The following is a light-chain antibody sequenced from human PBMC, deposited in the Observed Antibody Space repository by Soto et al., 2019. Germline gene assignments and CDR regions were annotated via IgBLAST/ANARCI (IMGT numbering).Light chain of an antibody. J-gene: IGKJ1*01. CDR3: QQYGSSPLT. CDR2: DTS. Sequence: EIVFTQSPCTLSLSPGERATLSCRASQSVTSGYLAWYQQKPGQAPRLLIYDTSSRATGIPDRFSGSGSGTDFTLTISRLEPEDFAVYYCQQYGSSPLTFGQGTKVDIK. CDR1: QSVTSGY. V-gene: IGKV3-20*01.